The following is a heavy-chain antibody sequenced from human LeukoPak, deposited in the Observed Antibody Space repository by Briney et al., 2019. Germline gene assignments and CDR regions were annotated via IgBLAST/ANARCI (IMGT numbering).Heavy chain of an antibody. CDR3: ARGELLWFVELPHAFDI. V-gene: IGHV1-46*03. CDR1: GYTFTSYY. D-gene: IGHD3-10*01. J-gene: IGHJ3*02. Sequence: ASVKVSCKASGYTFTSYYMHWVRQAPGQGLEWMGIINPSGGSTSYAQKFQGRVTMTRDTSTSTVYMELSSLRSEDTAVYYCARGELLWFVELPHAFDIWGQGTMVTVSS. CDR2: INPSGGST.